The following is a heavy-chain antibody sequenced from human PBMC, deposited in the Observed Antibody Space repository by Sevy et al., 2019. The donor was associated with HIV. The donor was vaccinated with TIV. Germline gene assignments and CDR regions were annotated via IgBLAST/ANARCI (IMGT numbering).Heavy chain of an antibody. J-gene: IGHJ6*02. CDR2: IRYDGSNK. V-gene: IGHV3-30*02. CDR1: GFTFSSYG. Sequence: GGSLRLSCAASGFTFSSYGMHWVRQAPGKGLEWVAFIRYDGSNKYYADSVKGRFTISRDNSKNTLYLQMNSLRAEDTAVYYCAKDLSSSHGGFYYGMDVWGQGTTVTVSS. D-gene: IGHD2-2*01. CDR3: AKDLSSSHGGFYYGMDV.